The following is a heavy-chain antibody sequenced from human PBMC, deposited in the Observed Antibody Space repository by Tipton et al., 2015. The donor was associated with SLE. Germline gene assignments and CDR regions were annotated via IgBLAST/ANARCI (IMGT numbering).Heavy chain of an antibody. CDR3: VRDAVGWFHT. Sequence: QLVQSGAELKKPRASVKVSCKASGYTFPNYVLNWVRQAPGQGLEWMGWISAHNGNTKLQQKFQGRVLMTTDTSTNTAFMELRGLRYDDTALYYCVRDAVGWFHTWGQGTLVTVSP. D-gene: IGHD2-15*01. CDR1: GYTFPNYV. CDR2: ISAHNGNT. J-gene: IGHJ5*02. V-gene: IGHV1-18*01.